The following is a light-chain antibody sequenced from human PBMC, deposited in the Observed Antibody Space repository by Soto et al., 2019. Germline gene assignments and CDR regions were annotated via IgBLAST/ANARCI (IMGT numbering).Light chain of an antibody. CDR1: SSNIGARYD. CDR3: QSYDSSLSVV. J-gene: IGLJ2*01. Sequence: QSVLTQPPSVSGAPGQRVTISCTGSSSNIGARYDVHWYQQFPGTAPQLLIYANRNRPSGVPDRFSGSTSGTSASLAITGLQAEDEADYYCQSYDSSLSVVFGGGTKLTVL. V-gene: IGLV1-40*01. CDR2: ANR.